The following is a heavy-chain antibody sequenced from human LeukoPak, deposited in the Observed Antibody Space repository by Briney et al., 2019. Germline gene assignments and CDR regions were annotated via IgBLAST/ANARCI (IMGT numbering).Heavy chain of an antibody. CDR1: GYSFTSYW. V-gene: IGHV5-51*01. J-gene: IGHJ6*02. CDR2: IYPGDSDT. Sequence: GESLKISCKGSGYSFTSYWIGWVRQMPGKGLEGMGIIYPGDSDTRYSPSFQGHVTISADKSISTAYLQWSSLKASDTAMYYCARPRRGSKHGMDVWGQGTTVTVSS. CDR3: ARPRRGSKHGMDV. D-gene: IGHD1-26*01.